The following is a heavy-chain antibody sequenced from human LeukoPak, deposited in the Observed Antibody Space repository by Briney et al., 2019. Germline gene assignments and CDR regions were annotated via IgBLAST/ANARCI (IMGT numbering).Heavy chain of an antibody. V-gene: IGHV3-23*01. D-gene: IGHD3-16*01. CDR1: GFTFSSYW. Sequence: GGSLRLSCAASGFTFSSYWMHWVRQAPGKGLEWVTVISGSGGTTYYADSVKGRFTISRDNSKNMLYLQMNSLRAEDTAVYYCAKRVGGVNNFDYWGQGTLVTVSS. J-gene: IGHJ4*02. CDR2: ISGSGGTT. CDR3: AKRVGGVNNFDY.